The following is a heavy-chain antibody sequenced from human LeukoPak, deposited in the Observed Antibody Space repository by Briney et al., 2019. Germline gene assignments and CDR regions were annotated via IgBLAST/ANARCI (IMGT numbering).Heavy chain of an antibody. V-gene: IGHV4-30-2*01. CDR1: GGSISSGGYY. CDR3: ARSPLGIVGATFDY. J-gene: IGHJ4*02. CDR2: IYHSGST. Sequence: SETLSLTCAVYGGSISSGGYYWSWIRQPPGKGLEWIGYIYHSGSTYYNPSLKSRVTISVDRSKNQFSLKLSSVTAADTAVYYCARSPLGIVGATFDYWGQGTLVTVSS. D-gene: IGHD1-26*01.